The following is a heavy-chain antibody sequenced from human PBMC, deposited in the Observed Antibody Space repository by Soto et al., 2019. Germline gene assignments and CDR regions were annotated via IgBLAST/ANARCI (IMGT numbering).Heavy chain of an antibody. CDR1: GFTFSSYG. V-gene: IGHV3-48*02. J-gene: IGHJ4*02. CDR3: ARVTYLDDY. CDR2: ISSGGDVR. Sequence: EVQLVESGGGLVQPGGSLRLSCAASGFTFSSYGMSWLRQAPGKGLEWGSFISSGGDVRMYADSVQGRFTISRDNAKNSLELQMNSLRDEDTSVYYCARVTYLDDYWGQGTLVTVSS.